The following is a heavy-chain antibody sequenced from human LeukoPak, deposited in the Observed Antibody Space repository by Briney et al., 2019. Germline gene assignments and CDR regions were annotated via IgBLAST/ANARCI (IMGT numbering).Heavy chain of an antibody. J-gene: IGHJ6*02. CDR2: ISSTSTYI. CDR1: GFTFSTYS. Sequence: GGSLRLSCATSGFTFSTYSMNWVRQAPGKGLEWVSSISSTSTYIYYADSLKGRFTISRDKAENSLHLRMNSLRAEDTAVYYCARVGPPSYAMDVWGQGTTVTVSS. CDR3: ARVGPPSYAMDV. V-gene: IGHV3-21*01.